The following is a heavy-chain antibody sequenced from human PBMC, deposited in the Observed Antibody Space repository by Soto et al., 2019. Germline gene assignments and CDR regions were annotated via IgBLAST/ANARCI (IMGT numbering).Heavy chain of an antibody. V-gene: IGHV3-48*03. CDR1: GFTLSSSA. CDR3: ARDHKGGYYYYGMDV. J-gene: IGHJ6*02. Sequence: LRLSCAVSGFTLSSSAMSWVRQAPGKGLEWVSSISSSGSTIYYADSVKGRFTISRDNAKNSLYLQMNSLRAEDTAVYYCARDHKGGYYYYGMDVWGQGTTVTVS. CDR2: ISSSGSTI.